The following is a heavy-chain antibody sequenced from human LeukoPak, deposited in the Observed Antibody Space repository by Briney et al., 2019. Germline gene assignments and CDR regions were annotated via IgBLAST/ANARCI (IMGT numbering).Heavy chain of an antibody. V-gene: IGHV4-59*01. D-gene: IGHD4-17*01. CDR1: GGSISSYY. CDR3: AGGYSDDYGDFYVLDP. J-gene: IGHJ5*02. CDR2: IYYSGST. Sequence: SETLSLTCTVSGGSISSYYWSWIRQPPGKGLEWIGYIYYSGSTNYNPSLKSRVTISVDTSKNQFSLKLSSVTAADTAVYYCAGGYSDDYGDFYVLDPWGQGTLVTVSS.